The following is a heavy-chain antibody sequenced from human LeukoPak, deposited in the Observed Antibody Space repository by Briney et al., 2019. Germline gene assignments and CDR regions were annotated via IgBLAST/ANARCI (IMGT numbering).Heavy chain of an antibody. Sequence: SETLSLTCSVSGGSISSYYWSWIRQPPGKGLEWIGYIYYTWSTNYTPSLKSRVTISVDTYQNQFSLYLSSVCAADTGVYYCARRVGAPRDAFDIWGQGTMVTVSS. CDR3: ARRVGAPRDAFDI. D-gene: IGHD1-26*01. CDR2: IYYTWST. J-gene: IGHJ3*02. V-gene: IGHV4-59*08. CDR1: GGSISSYY.